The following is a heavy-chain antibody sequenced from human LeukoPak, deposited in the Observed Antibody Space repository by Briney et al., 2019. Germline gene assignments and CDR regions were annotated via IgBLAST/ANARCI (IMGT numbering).Heavy chain of an antibody. CDR1: GFIFSSYG. Sequence: GGSLRLSCAASGFIFSSYGMHWVRQAPGKGLEWAAVISYDGTDKDCADSVKGRFTISRDNSNNTLYLQMDSLRAEDTAVYYCAKDRNFEGGTTAGYFHLWGQGTLVTVSS. V-gene: IGHV3-30*18. CDR2: ISYDGTDK. J-gene: IGHJ1*01. D-gene: IGHD1-7*01. CDR3: AKDRNFEGGTTAGYFHL.